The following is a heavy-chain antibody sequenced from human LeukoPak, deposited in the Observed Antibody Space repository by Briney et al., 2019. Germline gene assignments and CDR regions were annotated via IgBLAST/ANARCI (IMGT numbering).Heavy chain of an antibody. D-gene: IGHD3-16*01. CDR2: IPRNGGST. Sequence: GGSLRLSCAASGFTFSSYAMSWVRQAPGKGLEWVSSIPRNGGSTYYADSVKGRFTISRDNSKNTLYVQMNSLRVDDTAVYYCAKAPRFGDDAAEYFYYYMDVWGKGTTVTVSS. CDR3: AKAPRFGDDAAEYFYYYMDV. J-gene: IGHJ6*03. CDR1: GFTFSSYA. V-gene: IGHV3-23*01.